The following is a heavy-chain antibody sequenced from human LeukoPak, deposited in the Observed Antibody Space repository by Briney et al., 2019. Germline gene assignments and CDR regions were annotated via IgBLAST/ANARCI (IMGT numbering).Heavy chain of an antibody. CDR3: ARDYDSSGYTGAFDI. CDR2: ISSSSNYI. V-gene: IGHV3-21*01. D-gene: IGHD3-22*01. CDR1: GLTFSSYS. J-gene: IGHJ3*02. Sequence: GGSLRLSCAASGLTFSSYSMNWVRQAPGKGLEWVSSISSSSNYIYYADSVKGRFTISRDNAKNSLYLQMNSLRAEDTAVYYCARDYDSSGYTGAFDIWGQGTMVTVSS.